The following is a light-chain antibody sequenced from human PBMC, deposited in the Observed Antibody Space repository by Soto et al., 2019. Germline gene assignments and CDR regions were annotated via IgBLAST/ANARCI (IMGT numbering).Light chain of an antibody. CDR2: EVS. J-gene: IGLJ1*01. CDR3: CSYAGSSGDYV. CDR1: SSDVGSYNL. V-gene: IGLV2-23*02. Sequence: QSALTQPASVSGSPGQSITISCTGTSSDVGSYNLVSWYQQHPGKAPKLMIYEVSKRPSGVSNRFSGSKSGNTASLTISGLQAEDDADYYCCSYAGSSGDYVFGTGTKVTVL.